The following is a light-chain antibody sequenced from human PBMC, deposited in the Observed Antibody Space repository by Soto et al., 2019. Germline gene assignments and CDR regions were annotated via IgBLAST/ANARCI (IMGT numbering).Light chain of an antibody. CDR3: QQRSKWPIT. CDR1: QSVSNNY. V-gene: IGKV3D-20*02. J-gene: IGKJ5*01. Sequence: EIVLTQSPGTLSLSPGERATLSCRASQSVSNNYLAWYQQKPGQAPRLLTYGASNRATGIPDRFSGSGSGTGFTLTISSLEPEDFAVYYCQQRSKWPITFGQGTRLKIK. CDR2: GAS.